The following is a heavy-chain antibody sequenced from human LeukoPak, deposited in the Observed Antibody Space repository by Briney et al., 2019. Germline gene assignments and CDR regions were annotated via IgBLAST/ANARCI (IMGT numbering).Heavy chain of an antibody. J-gene: IGHJ3*02. CDR2: VYSSGTT. CDR1: GGSINSGNYY. V-gene: IGHV4-61*02. D-gene: IGHD1-26*01. CDR3: ARGSSTLGDAFDI. Sequence: SETLSLTCTVSGGSINSGNYYWRWIRQSAGKGLEWIGRVYSSGTTIYNPSLKSRVTISVDTSKNQFSLKLSSVTAADTAVYYCARGSSTLGDAFDIWGQGTMVTVSS.